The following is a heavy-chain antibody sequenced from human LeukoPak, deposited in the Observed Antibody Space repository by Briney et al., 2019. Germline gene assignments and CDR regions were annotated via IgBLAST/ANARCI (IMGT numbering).Heavy chain of an antibody. Sequence: ASVKVSCKASGYTFTSYGISWVRQAPGQGLEWMGWISAYNGNTNYAQKLQGRVTMTTDTSTSTAYMKLRSLRSDDTAVYYCARGNIVVVVAAFDYWGQGTLVTVSS. J-gene: IGHJ4*02. CDR2: ISAYNGNT. D-gene: IGHD2-15*01. CDR1: GYTFTSYG. CDR3: ARGNIVVVVAAFDY. V-gene: IGHV1-18*01.